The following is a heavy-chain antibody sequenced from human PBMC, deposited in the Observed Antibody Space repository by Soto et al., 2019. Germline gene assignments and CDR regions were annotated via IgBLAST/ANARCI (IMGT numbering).Heavy chain of an antibody. Sequence: LRLSCAASGFTFSSYGMHWVRQAPGKGLEWVAVISYDGSNKYYADSVKGRFTISRDNSKNTLYLQMNSLRAEDTAVYYCAKDGRIQLWLGYYGMDVWGQGTTVTVSS. V-gene: IGHV3-30*18. CDR1: GFTFSSYG. J-gene: IGHJ6*02. CDR2: ISYDGSNK. D-gene: IGHD5-18*01. CDR3: AKDGRIQLWLGYYGMDV.